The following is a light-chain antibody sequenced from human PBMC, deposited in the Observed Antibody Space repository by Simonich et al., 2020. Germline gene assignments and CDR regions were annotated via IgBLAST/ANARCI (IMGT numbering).Light chain of an antibody. CDR1: SRDVGGYNY. CDR2: DVR. Sequence: QSALTQPASVSGSPGQSIPISCTGTSRDVGGYNYVSWYQQHPGKAPKHMIYDVRTLPSGVSNRFSGSKSGNTASLTISGLQAEDEADYYCSSYTSSSTLVVFGGGTKLTVL. V-gene: IGLV2-14*03. CDR3: SSYTSSSTLVV. J-gene: IGLJ2*01.